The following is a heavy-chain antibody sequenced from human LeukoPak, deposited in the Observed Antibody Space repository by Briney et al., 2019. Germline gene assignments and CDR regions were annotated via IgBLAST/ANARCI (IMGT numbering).Heavy chain of an antibody. CDR2: ISGSGGST. V-gene: IGHV3-23*01. CDR3: AKTPPYGDYLAKIYYYYYGMDV. D-gene: IGHD4-17*01. J-gene: IGHJ6*02. CDR1: GFTFSSYA. Sequence: PGGSLRLSCAASGFTFSSYAMSWVRQAPGKGLEWVSAISGSGGSTYYADSVKGRFTISRDNSKNTLYLQMNSLRAEDTAVYYCAKTPPYGDYLAKIYYYYYGMDVWGQGTTVTVSS.